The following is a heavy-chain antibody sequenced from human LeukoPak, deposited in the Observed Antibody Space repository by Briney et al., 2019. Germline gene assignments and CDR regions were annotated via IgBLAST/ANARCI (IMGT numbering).Heavy chain of an antibody. Sequence: SVKVSCKASGGTFSSYAISWVRQAPGQGLERMGRIIPIFGTANYAQKFQGRVTITTDESTSTAYMELSSLRSEDTAVYYCARDQGEWLVANAFDIWGQGTMVTVSS. J-gene: IGHJ3*02. CDR2: IIPIFGTA. D-gene: IGHD6-19*01. CDR3: ARDQGEWLVANAFDI. CDR1: GGTFSSYA. V-gene: IGHV1-69*05.